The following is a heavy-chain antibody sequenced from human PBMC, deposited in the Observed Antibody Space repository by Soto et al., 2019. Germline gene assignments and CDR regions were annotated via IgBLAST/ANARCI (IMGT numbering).Heavy chain of an antibody. V-gene: IGHV3-23*01. D-gene: IGHD6-13*01. CDR1: GFTFSNYA. J-gene: IGHJ4*02. Sequence: GGSLSFSCAASGFTFSNYAMSWVRQAPGKGLEWVSSISGSAVYTYYADSVKGRFTISRDNSKNTLFLQMNSLRAEDSAVYYCAKDFIAATGTPSYYFDSWGQGILVTVSS. CDR2: ISGSAVYT. CDR3: AKDFIAATGTPSYYFDS.